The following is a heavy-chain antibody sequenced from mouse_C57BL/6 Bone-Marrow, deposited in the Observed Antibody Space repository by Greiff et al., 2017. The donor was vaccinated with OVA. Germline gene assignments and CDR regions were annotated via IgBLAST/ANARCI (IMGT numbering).Heavy chain of an antibody. CDR1: GYAFSSYW. J-gene: IGHJ3*01. CDR3: ARRAAQAFAWFAY. Sequence: QVQLQQSGAELVKPGASVKISCKASGYAFSSYWMNWVKQRPGKGLEWIGQIYPGDGDTTYNGKFKGKATLTADKSSSTAYMQLSSLTSEDSAVYVCARRAAQAFAWFAYWGQGTLVTVSA. D-gene: IGHD3-2*02. CDR2: IYPGDGDT. V-gene: IGHV1-80*01.